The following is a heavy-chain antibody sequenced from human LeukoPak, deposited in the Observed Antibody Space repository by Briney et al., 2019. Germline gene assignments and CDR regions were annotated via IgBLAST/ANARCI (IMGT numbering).Heavy chain of an antibody. Sequence: ASVTVSCKASGYTFTSNGISWVRQAPGQGLEWVGWISTYNGNTNYAQKFQDRVTLTTDTSTSTAYMELRSLRSDDTAVYYCARDSLTILGVAPVHWGQGTLVTVSS. CDR3: ARDSLTILGVAPVH. CDR2: ISTYNGNT. V-gene: IGHV1-18*01. J-gene: IGHJ4*02. D-gene: IGHD3-3*01. CDR1: GYTFTSNG.